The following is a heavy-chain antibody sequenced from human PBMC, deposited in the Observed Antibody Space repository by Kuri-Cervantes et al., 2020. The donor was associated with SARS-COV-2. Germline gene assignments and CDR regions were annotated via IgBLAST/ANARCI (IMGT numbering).Heavy chain of an antibody. CDR1: GGTFSSYA. V-gene: IGHV1-69*05. CDR2: IIPIFGTA. J-gene: IGHJ4*02. D-gene: IGHD6-13*01. CDR3: AREGYSSSWYEYDY. Sequence: SVKVSCKASGGTFSSYAISWVRQAPGQGLEWMGGIIPIFGTANYAQKFQGRVTMTRDTSTSTVYMELSSLRSEDTAVYYCAREGYSSSWYEYDYWGQGTLVTVSS.